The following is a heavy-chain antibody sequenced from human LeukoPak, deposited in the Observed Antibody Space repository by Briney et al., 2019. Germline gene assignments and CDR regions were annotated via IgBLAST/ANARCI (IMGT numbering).Heavy chain of an antibody. J-gene: IGHJ4*02. CDR2: IYYSGST. CDR1: GGSISSSTHY. Sequence: SSETLSLTCTVSGGSISSSTHYWGRIRQPPGKGLEWIGTIYYSGSTYYNPSLKSRATISVDTSKNQFSLKLGSVTAADTAVYYCVRQTYGSGSYYNLDCWGQGTLVTVSS. V-gene: IGHV4-39*01. D-gene: IGHD3-10*01. CDR3: VRQTYGSGSYYNLDC.